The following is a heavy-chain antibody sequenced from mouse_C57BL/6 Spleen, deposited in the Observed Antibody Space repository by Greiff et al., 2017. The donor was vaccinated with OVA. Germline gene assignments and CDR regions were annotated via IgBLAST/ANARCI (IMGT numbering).Heavy chain of an antibody. CDR3: ARGEGNSSGSFAY. D-gene: IGHD3-2*02. CDR1: GYTFTSYW. J-gene: IGHJ3*01. V-gene: IGHV1-59*01. CDR2: IDPSDSYT. Sequence: QVQLQQPGAELVRPGTSVKLSCKASGYTFTSYWMHWVKQRPGQGLEWIGVIDPSDSYTNYNQKFKGKATLTVDTSSSTAYMQLSSLTSEDSAVYYCARGEGNSSGSFAYWGQGTLVTVSA.